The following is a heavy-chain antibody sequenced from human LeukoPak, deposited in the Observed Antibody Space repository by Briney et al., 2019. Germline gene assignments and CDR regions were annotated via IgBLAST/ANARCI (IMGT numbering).Heavy chain of an antibody. Sequence: PGGSLRLSCAASGFTFSSYEMNWVRQAPGKGLEWVSYISSSGSTIYYADSVKGRFTISRDNAKNSLYLQMNSLRAEDTAVYYCARGTYSGSHSNAFDIWGQGTMVTVSS. D-gene: IGHD1-26*01. V-gene: IGHV3-48*03. CDR3: ARGTYSGSHSNAFDI. CDR1: GFTFSSYE. CDR2: ISSSGSTI. J-gene: IGHJ3*02.